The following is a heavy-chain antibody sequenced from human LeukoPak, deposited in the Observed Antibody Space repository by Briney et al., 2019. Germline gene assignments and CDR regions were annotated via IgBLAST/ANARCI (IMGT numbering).Heavy chain of an antibody. J-gene: IGHJ4*02. CDR2: ISYDGSNK. CDR1: GFTFSSYA. V-gene: IGHV3-30-3*01. D-gene: IGHD1-20*01. CDR3: AREGRSNWNDEDY. Sequence: GGSLGLSCAASGFTFSSYAMHWVRQAPGKGLEWVAVISYDGSNKYYADSVKGRFTISRDNSKNTLYLQMNSLRAEDTAVYYCAREGRSNWNDEDYWGQGTLVTVSS.